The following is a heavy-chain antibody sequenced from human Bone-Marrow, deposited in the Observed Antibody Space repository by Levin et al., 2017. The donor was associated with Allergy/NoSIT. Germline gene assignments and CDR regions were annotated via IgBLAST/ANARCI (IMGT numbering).Heavy chain of an antibody. J-gene: IGHJ2*01. V-gene: IGHV3-74*01. CDR3: ARDRVTTNWYFDL. Sequence: GESLKISCSASGFNFSSYWMHWVRQAPGKGLVRVSRINRDGSSTSYADSVKGRFTISRDNAKNTLYLHMNSLRAEDTSVYYCARDRVTTNWYFDLWSRGTLVTVPS. CDR2: INRDGSST. D-gene: IGHD4-17*01. CDR1: GFNFSSYW.